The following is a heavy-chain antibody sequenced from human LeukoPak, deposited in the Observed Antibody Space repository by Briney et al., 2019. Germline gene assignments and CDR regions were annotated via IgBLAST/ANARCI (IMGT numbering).Heavy chain of an antibody. CDR1: GFTFSSYG. CDR2: ISYDGSNK. Sequence: PGGSLRLSCAASGFTFSSYGMHWVRQAPGKGLEWVSFISYDGSNKYYADSGKGRITISRDNSKSTLYLQMNRLRAEGTAVFYCAKGYGSGSYCTDYWGQGTLVTVSS. J-gene: IGHJ4*02. D-gene: IGHD3-10*01. CDR3: AKGYGSGSYCTDY. V-gene: IGHV3-30*18.